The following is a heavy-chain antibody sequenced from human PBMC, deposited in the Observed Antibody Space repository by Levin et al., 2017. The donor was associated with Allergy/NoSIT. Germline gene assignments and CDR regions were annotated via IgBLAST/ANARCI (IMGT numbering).Heavy chain of an antibody. CDR3: ARGFVKRYGMDV. CDR2: IYYSGST. CDR1: GGSISSGDYY. J-gene: IGHJ6*02. Sequence: TSETLSLTCTVSGGSISSGDYYWSWIRQPPGKGLEWIGYIYYSGSTYYNPSLKSRVTISVDTSKNQFSLKLSSVTAADTAVYYCARGFVKRYGMDVWGQGTTVTVSS. V-gene: IGHV4-30-4*01. D-gene: IGHD6-6*01.